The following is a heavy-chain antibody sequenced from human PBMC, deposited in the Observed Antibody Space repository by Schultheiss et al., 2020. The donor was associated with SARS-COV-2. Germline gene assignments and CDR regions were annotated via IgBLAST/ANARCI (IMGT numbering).Heavy chain of an antibody. V-gene: IGHV4-39*07. CDR3: ARGYYTGMVARTFDY. D-gene: IGHD3-3*01. J-gene: IGHJ4*02. CDR1: GGSISSSSYY. Sequence: SQTLSLTCTVSGGSISSSSYYWGWVRQPPGKGLEWIGSIYYSGSTYYNPSLKSRVTISVDTSKNQFSLKLSSVTAADTAVYYCARGYYTGMVARTFDYWGQGTLVTVSS. CDR2: IYYSGST.